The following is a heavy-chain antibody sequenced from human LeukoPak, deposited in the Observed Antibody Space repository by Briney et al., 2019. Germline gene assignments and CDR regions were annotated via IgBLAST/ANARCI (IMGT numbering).Heavy chain of an antibody. D-gene: IGHD1-26*01. CDR2: IYSDGST. J-gene: IGHJ3*02. Sequence: PGGSLRLSCAASGLTVSSNYMSWVRQGPGKGLEWVSIIYSDGSTYYTDSVKGRFTISRDNSKNTLYLQMNSLRAEDTAVYYCARPLSIVGATIGAFDIWGQGTMVTVSS. CDR1: GLTVSSNY. CDR3: ARPLSIVGATIGAFDI. V-gene: IGHV3-53*01.